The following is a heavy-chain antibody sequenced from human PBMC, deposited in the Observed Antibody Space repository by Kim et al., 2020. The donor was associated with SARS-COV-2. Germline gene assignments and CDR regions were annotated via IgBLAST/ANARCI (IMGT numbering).Heavy chain of an antibody. CDR3: ARDGVPFGLEGLNYGMDV. Sequence: GGSLRLSCAASGFTFSSYAMHWVRQAPGKGLEWVAVISYDGSNKYYADSVKGRFTISRDNSKNTLYLQMNSLRAEDTAVYYCARDGVPFGLEGLNYGMDVWGQGTTVTVSS. CDR1: GFTFSSYA. V-gene: IGHV3-30*04. D-gene: IGHD3-10*01. CDR2: ISYDGSNK. J-gene: IGHJ6*02.